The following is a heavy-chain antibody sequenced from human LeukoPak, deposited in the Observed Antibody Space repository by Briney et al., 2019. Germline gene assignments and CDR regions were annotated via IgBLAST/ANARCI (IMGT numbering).Heavy chain of an antibody. CDR1: GYTLTELS. CDR2: LDPEDGET. CDR3: ATPASGSFSPYYFDY. Sequence: ASVKVSCKVSGYTLTELSMHWVRQAPGKGLEWMGGLDPEDGETIYAQKFQGRVTMTEDTSTDTAYMELSSLRSEDTAVYYCATPASGSFSPYYFDYWGQGTLVTVSS. J-gene: IGHJ4*02. V-gene: IGHV1-24*01. D-gene: IGHD1-26*01.